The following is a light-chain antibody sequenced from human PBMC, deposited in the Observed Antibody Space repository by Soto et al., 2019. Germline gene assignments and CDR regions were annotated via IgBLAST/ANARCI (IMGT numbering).Light chain of an antibody. CDR1: SSDFGGYTY. J-gene: IGLJ1*01. Sequence: QSALTQPASVSGSPGQSITISCTGTSSDFGGYTYVSWYQQQPGKAPKLMIFDATSRPSGVSNRCSGSKSDNTASLTIAGLQAEDEADYYCSSYTSNSTYVFGTGTKVTVL. CDR3: SSYTSNSTYV. V-gene: IGLV2-14*03. CDR2: DAT.